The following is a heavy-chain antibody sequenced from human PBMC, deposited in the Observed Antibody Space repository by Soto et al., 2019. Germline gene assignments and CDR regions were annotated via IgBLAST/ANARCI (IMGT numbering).Heavy chain of an antibody. Sequence: PSETLSLTCTVSGGSIRSGGYYWSWVRQNPRRGLEWIGNIYYSGNTYYNPSLKSRLTISVDTSKNQFSLNLSSVTAADTAVYFCARGSSSYYDYGMDVWGQGTTVTVSS. CDR2: IYYSGNT. J-gene: IGHJ6*02. D-gene: IGHD6-6*01. V-gene: IGHV4-31*03. CDR3: ARGSSSYYDYGMDV. CDR1: GGSIRSGGYY.